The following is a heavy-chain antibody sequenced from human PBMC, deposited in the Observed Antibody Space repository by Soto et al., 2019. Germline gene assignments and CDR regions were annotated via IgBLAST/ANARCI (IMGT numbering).Heavy chain of an antibody. CDR2: IIPMFGTA. V-gene: IGHV1-69*01. D-gene: IGHD3-10*01. Sequence: QVQLVQSGAEVKKPGSSVKVSCKVSGGPFSDYAVSWVRQAPGQGLEWMGGIIPMFGTANYAQKFKGRVTITADESTNTAYMELRSLRSEDTAVYYCARDLDYYGSGNYYSRIDYWGQGTLVTVSS. CDR1: GGPFSDYA. J-gene: IGHJ4*02. CDR3: ARDLDYYGSGNYYSRIDY.